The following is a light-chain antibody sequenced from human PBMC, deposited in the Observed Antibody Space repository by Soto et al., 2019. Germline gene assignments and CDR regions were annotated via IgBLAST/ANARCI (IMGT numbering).Light chain of an antibody. V-gene: IGKV1-6*01. CDR2: AAS. J-gene: IGKJ1*01. CDR1: QGISND. CDR3: LQDYNYPRT. Sequence: AIQMTQSPSSLSASVGGRVTITCRASQGISNDLGWYQQNPGKAPRLLIYAASSLQSGVPSRFRGSGSGTDFTLTISSLQPEDFATYYCLQDYNYPRTFGQGTKVDIK.